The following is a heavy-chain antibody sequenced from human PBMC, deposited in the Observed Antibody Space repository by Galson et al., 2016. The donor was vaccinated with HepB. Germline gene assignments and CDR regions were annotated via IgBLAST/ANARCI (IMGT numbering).Heavy chain of an antibody. CDR1: GASVTTGNYR. J-gene: IGHJ4*02. CDR3: AASVPDFGDYVSFDF. D-gene: IGHD4-17*01. Sequence: SETLSLTCTVSGASVTTGNYRWSWIRRPPGKGLEWLGYVYYIGNTIYNTSVESRVIMSRDTSKNQFSLRLTSVTAADTAVYYCAASVPDFGDYVSFDFWGRGTQVTVSS. CDR2: VYYIGNT. V-gene: IGHV4-61*01.